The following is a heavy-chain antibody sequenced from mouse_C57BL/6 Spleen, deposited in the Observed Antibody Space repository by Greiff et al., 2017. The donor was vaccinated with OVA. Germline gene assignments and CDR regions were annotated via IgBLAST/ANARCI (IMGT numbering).Heavy chain of an antibody. Sequence: EVMLVESGGGLVKPGGSLKLSCAASGFTFSDYGMHWVRQAPEKGLEWVAYISSGSSTIYYADTVTGRFTISRDNAKNTLFLQMTSLRAEDTAMYYCARPYYYGSSYYFDYWGKGTTLTVSS. V-gene: IGHV5-17*01. J-gene: IGHJ2*01. CDR1: GFTFSDYG. D-gene: IGHD1-1*01. CDR3: ARPYYYGSSYYFDY. CDR2: ISSGSSTI.